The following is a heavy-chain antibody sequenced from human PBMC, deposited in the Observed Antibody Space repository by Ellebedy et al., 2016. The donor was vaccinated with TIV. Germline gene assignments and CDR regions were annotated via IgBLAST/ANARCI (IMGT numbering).Heavy chain of an antibody. J-gene: IGHJ6*03. V-gene: IGHV1-18*01. Sequence: ASVKVSXXASGYTFTSYGITWVRQATGQGLEWMGWISAYNGNTNYAQKVQGRVTMTTDTSTGTAYMELRSLTSDDTAVYYCARAPFKGSSGWYNPTYYYYHMDVWGSGTTVTVSS. CDR1: GYTFTSYG. CDR3: ARAPFKGSSGWYNPTYYYYHMDV. CDR2: ISAYNGNT. D-gene: IGHD6-19*01.